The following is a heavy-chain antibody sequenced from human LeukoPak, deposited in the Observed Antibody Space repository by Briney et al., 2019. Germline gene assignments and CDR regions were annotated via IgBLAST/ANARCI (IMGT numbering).Heavy chain of an antibody. D-gene: IGHD1-26*01. V-gene: IGHV3-48*01. Sequence: PGGSLRLSCAASGCTISSYSMNWVRQAPGKGLEWVSYISSSVSTIYYADSVKGRFTISRDNAKNSLYLQMNSLRAEDTAVYYCAREFVGTTSYYYDDMDVWGKGTTVTVSS. CDR2: ISSSVSTI. CDR3: AREFVGTTSYYYDDMDV. CDR1: GCTISSYS. J-gene: IGHJ6*03.